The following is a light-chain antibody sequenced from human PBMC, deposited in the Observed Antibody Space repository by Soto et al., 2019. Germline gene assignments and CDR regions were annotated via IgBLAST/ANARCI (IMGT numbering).Light chain of an antibody. CDR2: KAS. CDR1: QTISTW. CDR3: QQYNDLST. V-gene: IGKV1-5*03. Sequence: DIQMTQSPSTLSASVGDRINITCRASQTISTWLAWYQQKPGTAPKLLIYKASILGSGVPSRFSGSGSGTEFTLTISSLQPDDSATYYCQQYNDLSTFGGGTKVEI. J-gene: IGKJ4*01.